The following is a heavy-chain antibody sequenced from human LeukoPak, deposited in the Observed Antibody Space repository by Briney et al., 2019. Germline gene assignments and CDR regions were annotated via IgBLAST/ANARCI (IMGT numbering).Heavy chain of an antibody. V-gene: IGHV3-30-3*01. CDR3: ARDLGAPSASSKRGAFDY. J-gene: IGHJ4*02. CDR1: GFTFSSYA. CDR2: ISSDGSNK. Sequence: PGRSLRLSCAASGFTFSSYAMHWVRQAPGKGLEWVALISSDGSNKYYADSVKGRFTISRGNSKNTLYLQMNSLRAEDTAVYYCARDLGAPSASSKRGAFDYWGQGTLVTVSS. D-gene: IGHD1-26*01.